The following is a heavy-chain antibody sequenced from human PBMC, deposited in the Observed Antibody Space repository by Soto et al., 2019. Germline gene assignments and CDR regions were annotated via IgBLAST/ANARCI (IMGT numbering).Heavy chain of an antibody. CDR3: AHRVLRTVFGLVTTTAIYFDF. CDR1: GFSLTTSGVG. Sequence: QITLNESGPTVVRPTETLTLTCRFSGFSLTTSGVGVGWIRQSPGKAPEWLALIYWDDDKRYSASLKSRLTITKDTSKNQVVLTVSDLGPTDTATYYCAHRVLRTVFGLVTTTAIYFDFWCQGTPVAVSS. CDR2: IYWDDDK. J-gene: IGHJ4*02. V-gene: IGHV2-5*02. D-gene: IGHD3-3*01.